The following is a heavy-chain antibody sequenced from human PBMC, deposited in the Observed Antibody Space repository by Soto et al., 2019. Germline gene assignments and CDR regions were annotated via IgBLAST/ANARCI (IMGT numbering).Heavy chain of an antibody. V-gene: IGHV3-21*01. CDR1: GFPFGIYT. CDR3: AREGNYHEF. Sequence: PGGSLRLSCETSGFPFGIYTMNWVRQAPGKGLEWVSSISSSGTYIDYADSVEGRFAISRDDAKNSVFLEMTSLRVDDTAVYYCAREGNYHEFWGRGTLVTVSS. D-gene: IGHD3-10*01. J-gene: IGHJ4*02. CDR2: ISSSGTYI.